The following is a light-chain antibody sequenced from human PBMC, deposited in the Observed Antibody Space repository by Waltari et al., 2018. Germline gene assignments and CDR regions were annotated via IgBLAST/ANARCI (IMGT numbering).Light chain of an antibody. V-gene: IGKV1-5*03. CDR1: QTISSW. Sequence: QMTQSPSTLSASVGDRVIISCRASQTISSWLAWYQQKPGKAPRLLIYKASTLESGVSSRFSGSGAGTDFTLTINSLQPNDSATYYCQQFHLYPLTFGGGTKVEIK. CDR3: QQFHLYPLT. J-gene: IGKJ4*01. CDR2: KAS.